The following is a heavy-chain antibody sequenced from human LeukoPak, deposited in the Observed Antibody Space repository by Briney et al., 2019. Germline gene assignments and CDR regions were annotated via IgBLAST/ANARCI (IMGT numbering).Heavy chain of an antibody. D-gene: IGHD2-21*01. CDR3: ARDPPPNRYGPVAYWFDP. J-gene: IGHJ5*02. CDR2: ISAYNGNT. CDR1: GYTFTSYG. Sequence: GASVKVSCKASGYTFTSYGISWVRQAPGQGLEWMGWISAYNGNTNYAQKLQGRVTMTTDTSTSTAYMELRSLRSDDTAVYYCARDPPPNRYGPVAYWFDPWGQGTLVTVSS. V-gene: IGHV1-18*01.